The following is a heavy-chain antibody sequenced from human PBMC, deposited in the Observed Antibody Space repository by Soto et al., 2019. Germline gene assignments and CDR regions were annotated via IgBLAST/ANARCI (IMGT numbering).Heavy chain of an antibody. D-gene: IGHD3-22*01. J-gene: IGHJ6*02. CDR1: GFSVSDNY. CDR2: IYSGGQS. Sequence: EVQLAESGGSLIQPGGSLRLSCAASGFSVSDNYMSWVRQAPGKGLEWVSVIYSGGQSFYADSVKGRFSTSRDNTKNTLFLQMNSLRAEDTAVYHCVHYHDTGDYLTYGMDVWGQGTTVTVS. CDR3: VHYHDTGDYLTYGMDV. V-gene: IGHV3-53*01.